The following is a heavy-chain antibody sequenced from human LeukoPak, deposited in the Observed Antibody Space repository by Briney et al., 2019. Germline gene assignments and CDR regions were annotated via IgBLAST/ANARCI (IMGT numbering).Heavy chain of an antibody. Sequence: QPGRSLRLSCAASGFTFSSYGMHWVRQAPGKGLEWVAFIRYDGSNKYYADSVKGRFTISRDNSKNTLYLQMNSLRAEDTAIYYCAKNGDRGAYCTGGTCYPYFYYYMDVWGKGTTVTI. D-gene: IGHD2-15*01. CDR3: AKNGDRGAYCTGGTCYPYFYYYMDV. CDR2: IRYDGSNK. V-gene: IGHV3-30*02. CDR1: GFTFSSYG. J-gene: IGHJ6*03.